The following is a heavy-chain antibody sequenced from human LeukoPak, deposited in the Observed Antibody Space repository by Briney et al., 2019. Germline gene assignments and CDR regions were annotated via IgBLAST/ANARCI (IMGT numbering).Heavy chain of an antibody. D-gene: IGHD4-17*01. CDR3: ARTPYSDRPRSFEI. V-gene: IGHV3-23*01. CDR2: ISGGSADST. CDR1: GFTFSSYV. Sequence: PGGSLRLSCAASGFTFSSYVMSWVRQAPGEGLDWVSGISGGSADSTYYADSVKGRFTISRDNSKNTLYLQMNSLRAGDTAVYYCARTPYSDRPRSFEIWGQGTMVNVSS. J-gene: IGHJ3*02.